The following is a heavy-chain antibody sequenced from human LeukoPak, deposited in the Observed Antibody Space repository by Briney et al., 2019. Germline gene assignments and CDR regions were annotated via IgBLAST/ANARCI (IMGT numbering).Heavy chain of an antibody. CDR3: AKDGPLLRSPVDY. J-gene: IGHJ4*02. CDR2: IRASDGYT. Sequence: PGGSLRLSCVASGFTFSTYAMMWVRQAPGKGLEWVSAIRASDGYTEYADTVKGRFTISRDNSKNTLYLQMNSLRAEDTAVYYCAKDGPLLRSPVDYWGQGTLVTVSS. CDR1: GFTFSTYA. V-gene: IGHV3-23*01. D-gene: IGHD3-9*01.